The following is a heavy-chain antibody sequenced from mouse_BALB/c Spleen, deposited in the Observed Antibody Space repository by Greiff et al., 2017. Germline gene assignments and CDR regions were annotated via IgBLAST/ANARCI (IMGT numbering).Heavy chain of an antibody. J-gene: IGHJ2*01. CDR1: GYSITSDYA. Sequence: VQLKQSGPGLVKPSQSLSLTCTVTGYSITSDYAWNWIRQFPGNKLEWMGYISYSGSTSYNPSLKSRISITRDTSKNQFFLQLNSVTTEDTATYYCASHYYGYYYWGQGTTLTVSS. D-gene: IGHD1-2*01. V-gene: IGHV3-2*02. CDR3: ASHYYGYYY. CDR2: ISYSGST.